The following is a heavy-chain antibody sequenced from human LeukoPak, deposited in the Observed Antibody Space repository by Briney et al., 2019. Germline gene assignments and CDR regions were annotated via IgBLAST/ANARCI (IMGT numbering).Heavy chain of an antibody. D-gene: IGHD1-26*01. J-gene: IGHJ5*02. CDR3: ARGGDNVVGDTRGWFDP. CDR1: GFTFSSYA. Sequence: GGSLRLSCAVSGFTFSSYAMSWVRQAPGKGLEWVSVIYSGGSTYYADSVKGRFTISRDNSKNTLYLQMDSLRAEDTAVYYCARGGDNVVGDTRGWFDPWGQGTLVTVSS. CDR2: IYSGGST. V-gene: IGHV3-66*01.